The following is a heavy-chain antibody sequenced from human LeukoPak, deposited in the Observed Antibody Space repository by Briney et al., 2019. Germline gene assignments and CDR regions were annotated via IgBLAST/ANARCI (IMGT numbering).Heavy chain of an antibody. V-gene: IGHV4-59*08. CDR1: GTSIISYF. D-gene: IGHD6-19*01. J-gene: IGHJ4*02. Sequence: PSETLSLTCAVSGTSIISYFWSWIRQPPGKGLEWVGYISYSGSTNYNPSLKSRITISVDTSKTQFSLKLSSVTAADTAVYYCARSGYSSGWYLLRGQGTLVTVSS. CDR2: ISYSGST. CDR3: ARSGYSSGWYLL.